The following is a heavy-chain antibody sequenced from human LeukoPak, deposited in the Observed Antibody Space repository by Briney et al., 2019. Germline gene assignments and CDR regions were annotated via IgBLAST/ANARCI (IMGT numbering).Heavy chain of an antibody. CDR1: GFSFSDYG. D-gene: IGHD4-23*01. CDR3: ARERGNNGGNTNGYFDY. J-gene: IGHJ4*02. Sequence: GGSLRLSCAASGFSFSDYGMHWVRQAPGKGLEWVALIWFDGSNNYYADSVKGRFTISRDNSKKTLYLQMNSLRADDTAAYYCARERGNNGGNTNGYFDYWGQGTLVTVSS. V-gene: IGHV3-33*01. CDR2: IWFDGSNN.